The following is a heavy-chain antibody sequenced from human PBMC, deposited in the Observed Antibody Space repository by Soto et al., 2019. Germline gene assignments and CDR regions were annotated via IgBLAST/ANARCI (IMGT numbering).Heavy chain of an antibody. V-gene: IGHV1-18*04. Sequence: ASVKVSCKASGYTFTSYGISWVRQVPGQGLEWMGWISAYNGNTNYAQKLQGRVTMTTDTSTSTAYMELRSLRSDDTAVYYCARGRWGIAAQSDPSDYYYYGMDVWGQGTTVTVSS. CDR3: ARGRWGIAAQSDPSDYYYYGMDV. CDR2: ISAYNGNT. CDR1: GYTFTSYG. D-gene: IGHD6-13*01. J-gene: IGHJ6*02.